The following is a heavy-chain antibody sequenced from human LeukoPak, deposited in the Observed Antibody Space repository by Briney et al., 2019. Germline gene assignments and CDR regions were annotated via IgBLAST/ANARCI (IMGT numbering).Heavy chain of an antibody. V-gene: IGHV4-34*01. CDR2: INHSGST. Sequence: SETLSLTCAVYGGSFSGYYWSWIRQPPGKGLEWIGEINHSGSTNYNPSLKSRVTISVDTSKNQFSLKLSSVTAADTAVYYCAKGQRFYGEYYFDYWGQGTLVTVSS. J-gene: IGHJ4*02. D-gene: IGHD4-17*01. CDR1: GGSFSGYY. CDR3: AKGQRFYGEYYFDY.